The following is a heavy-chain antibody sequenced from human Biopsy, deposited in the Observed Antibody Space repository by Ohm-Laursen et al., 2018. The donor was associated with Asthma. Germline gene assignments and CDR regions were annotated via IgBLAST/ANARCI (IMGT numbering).Heavy chain of an antibody. J-gene: IGHJ4*02. V-gene: IGHV1-18*04. CDR1: GYTFRSYG. D-gene: IGHD5-24*01. Sequence: EASVKVSCKVSGYTFRSYGVSWVRQAPGQGLEWMGWISPFTGNTHFGQKFQGRVTMTTDTSTDTAYMELRSLRSDDTAVYYCARHPYNSGGFDYWGQGSLVLVSS. CDR3: ARHPYNSGGFDY. CDR2: ISPFTGNT.